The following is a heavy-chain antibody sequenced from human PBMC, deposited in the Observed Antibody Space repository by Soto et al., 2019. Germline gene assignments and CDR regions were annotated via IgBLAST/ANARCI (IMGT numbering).Heavy chain of an antibody. D-gene: IGHD3-10*01. J-gene: IGHJ4*02. CDR1: GGTFSTSA. CDR2: IPPIFGTA. CDR3: ARACMIREFISFFFGH. V-gene: IGHV1-69*01. Sequence: QVQLVQSGAEVRKPGSSVKVSCQASGGTFSTSAFVWGRQAPGQGLEWMGGIPPIFGTANYAPKFQDRVPITADASTSTADLELCRLRSDDTAIYYCARACMIREFISFFFGHWGQGTLVTVSS.